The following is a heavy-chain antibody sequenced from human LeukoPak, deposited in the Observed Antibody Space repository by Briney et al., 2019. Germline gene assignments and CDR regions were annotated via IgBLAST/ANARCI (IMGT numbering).Heavy chain of an antibody. J-gene: IGHJ3*02. V-gene: IGHV1-2*02. CDR3: ARVESWEHSGSSQDAFDI. CDR1: GYTFTGYW. D-gene: IGHD1-26*01. Sequence: ASVKVSCKASGYTFTGYWMHWVRQAPEEGLEWMGCINLNSGTIRYAQMYQDRVTMTWDTSLTTVYMVLSSLRSEDTAVYYCARVESWEHSGSSQDAFDIWGQGTMVTVSS. CDR2: INLNSGTI.